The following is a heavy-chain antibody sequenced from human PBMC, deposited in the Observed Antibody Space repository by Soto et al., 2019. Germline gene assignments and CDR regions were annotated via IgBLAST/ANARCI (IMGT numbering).Heavy chain of an antibody. J-gene: IGHJ4*02. Sequence: QLQLQESGPGLVKPSETLSLTCTVSGGSISSSSYYWGWIRQPPGKGLEWIGSIYYSGSTYYNPSLKSRVTISVDTSKNQFSLKLSSVTAADTAVYYCARHGVAAAGTSPFGYWGQGTLVTVSS. D-gene: IGHD6-13*01. CDR3: ARHGVAAAGTSPFGY. CDR2: IYYSGST. V-gene: IGHV4-39*01. CDR1: GGSISSSSYY.